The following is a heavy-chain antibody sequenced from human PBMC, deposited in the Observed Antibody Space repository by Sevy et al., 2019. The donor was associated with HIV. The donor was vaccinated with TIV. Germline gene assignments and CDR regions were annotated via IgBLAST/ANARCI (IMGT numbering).Heavy chain of an antibody. CDR2: ISGIGTPI. V-gene: IGHV3-48*02. CDR1: ELGFSSHS. CDR3: ARDLHWAFDL. D-gene: IGHD7-27*01. Sequence: GGSLRLSCTYSELGFSSHSFNWVRQAPGKGLEWISYISGIGTPISYLDSLRGRFTISRDNAKNSLFLQMNNLRDDDTAVYYCARDLHWAFDLWGQRTLVTVSS. J-gene: IGHJ5*02.